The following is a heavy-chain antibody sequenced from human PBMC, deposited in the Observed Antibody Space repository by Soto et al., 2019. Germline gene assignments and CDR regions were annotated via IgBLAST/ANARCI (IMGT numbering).Heavy chain of an antibody. CDR3: SRAIYPDAPFPQH. J-gene: IGHJ4*02. V-gene: IGHV4-59*01. CDR2: IYYSGST. CDR1: GGSISSYY. D-gene: IGHD2-2*02. Sequence: QVQLQESGPGLVKPSETLSLTCTVSGGSISSYYWSWIRQPPGKGLEWIGYIYYSGSTNYNPSLKSRVTISVDTSKNQFSLKLSSVTAADTAVYYCSRAIYPDAPFPQHWGQGTLVTVSS.